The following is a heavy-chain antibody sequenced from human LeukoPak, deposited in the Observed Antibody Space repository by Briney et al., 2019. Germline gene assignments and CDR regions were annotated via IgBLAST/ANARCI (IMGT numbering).Heavy chain of an antibody. J-gene: IGHJ3*02. V-gene: IGHV4-59*01. CDR2: IYYSGST. Sequence: TSETLSLTCTVSGGSISSYYWSWIRQPPGKGLEWIGYIYYSGSTNYNPSLKSRVTISVDTSKNQFSLKLSSVTAADTAVYYCAREIQFAGYSSSWGSAFDIWGQGTMVTVSS. CDR1: GGSISSYY. D-gene: IGHD6-13*01. CDR3: AREIQFAGYSSSWGSAFDI.